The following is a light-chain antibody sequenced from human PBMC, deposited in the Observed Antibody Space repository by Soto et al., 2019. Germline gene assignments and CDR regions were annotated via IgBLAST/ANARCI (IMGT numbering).Light chain of an antibody. J-gene: IGKJ4*01. CDR1: QGVTSRY. CDR3: QQYDSSPLT. CDR2: GAS. Sequence: EIVLTQSPGTLSLSPGERATLSCRASQGVTSRYLAWYQQKPGQAPRLLIYGASIRATGIPDRFSGSGSGTDFTITISILEPEDFAVYYCQQYDSSPLTFGGGTKVEIK. V-gene: IGKV3-20*01.